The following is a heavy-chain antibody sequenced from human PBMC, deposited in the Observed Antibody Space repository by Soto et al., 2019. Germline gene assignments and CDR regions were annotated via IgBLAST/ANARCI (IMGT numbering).Heavy chain of an antibody. J-gene: IGHJ3*02. D-gene: IGHD1-20*01. V-gene: IGHV3-33*01. CDR3: AGVLNGTTEDDAFDI. Sequence: QVQLVESGGGVVQPGRSLRLSCAASGFTFSSYGMHWVRQAPGKGLEWVAVIWYDGSNKYYADSVKGRFTISRDNSKNTLYLQMNSLRAEDTAVYYCAGVLNGTTEDDAFDIWGQGTMVTVSS. CDR1: GFTFSSYG. CDR2: IWYDGSNK.